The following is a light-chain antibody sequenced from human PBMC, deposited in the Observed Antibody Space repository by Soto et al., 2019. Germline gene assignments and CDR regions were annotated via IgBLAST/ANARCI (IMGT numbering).Light chain of an antibody. Sequence: EIVLTQSPGTLSLSPGERATLSCRASQSVSSAYLAWYQHKPGQPPTLLIYAASSRVTGSPDRFSCSGSGTDYTLTISRLEPEDFAVYYCQQYGSSSTWTFGQGTKGEIK. J-gene: IGKJ1*01. CDR2: AAS. CDR1: QSVSSAY. V-gene: IGKV3-20*01. CDR3: QQYGSSSTWT.